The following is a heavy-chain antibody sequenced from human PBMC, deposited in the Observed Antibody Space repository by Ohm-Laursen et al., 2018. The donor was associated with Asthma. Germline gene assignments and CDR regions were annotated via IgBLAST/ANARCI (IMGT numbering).Heavy chain of an antibody. J-gene: IGHJ4*02. V-gene: IGHV3-21*01. CDR1: GYTFSRYS. CDR3: ARDASAGGWYFDY. CDR2: ISTASTFI. Sequence: SLRLSCAASGYTFSRYSIHWVRQVPGKGLEWVASISTASTFIYYADSVRGRFTTSRDNAKNSVYLQMNSLRAEDTAVYYCARDASAGGWYFDYWGQGTLVTVSS. D-gene: IGHD6-19*01.